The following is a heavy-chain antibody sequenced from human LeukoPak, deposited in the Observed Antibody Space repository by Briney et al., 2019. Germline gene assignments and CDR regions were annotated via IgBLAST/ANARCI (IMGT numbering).Heavy chain of an antibody. CDR1: GYTFTGYY. CDR2: INPNSGGT. V-gene: IGHV1-2*02. J-gene: IGHJ5*02. Sequence: ASVKVSCKASGYTFTGYYMHWVRQAPGQGLEWMGWINPNSGGTNYAQKFQGRVTMTRDTSISTAYMELSRLRSDDTAVYYCAREGTSIAAAAYNGFDPWGQGTLVTVSS. D-gene: IGHD6-13*01. CDR3: AREGTSIAAAAYNGFDP.